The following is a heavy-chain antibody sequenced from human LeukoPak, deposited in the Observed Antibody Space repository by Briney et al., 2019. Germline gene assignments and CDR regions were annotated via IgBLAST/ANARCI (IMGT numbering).Heavy chain of an antibody. V-gene: IGHV4-59*11. Sequence: SETLSLTCTVSGGSISNHYWSWIRQPPGKGLEWIGYIYYSGSTNYNPSLKSRVTISVDTSKNQFSLKLSSVTAADTAVYYCARGVDFRSGYTYYYYYYMDVWGKGTTVTVSS. CDR1: GGSISNHY. CDR2: IYYSGST. D-gene: IGHD3-3*01. J-gene: IGHJ6*03. CDR3: ARGVDFRSGYTYYYYYYMDV.